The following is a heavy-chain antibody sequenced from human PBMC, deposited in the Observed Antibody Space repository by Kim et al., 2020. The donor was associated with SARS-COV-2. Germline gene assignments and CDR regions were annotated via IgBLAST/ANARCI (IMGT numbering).Heavy chain of an antibody. CDR3: AREGITIFGVASGYFDY. V-gene: IGHV3-48*03. J-gene: IGHJ4*02. D-gene: IGHD3-3*01. CDR2: ISSSGSTI. CDR1: GFTFSSYE. Sequence: GGSLRLSCAASGFTFSSYEMNWVRQAPGKGLEWVSYISSSGSTIYYADSVKGRFTISRDNAKNSLYLQMNSLRAEDTAVYYCAREGITIFGVASGYFDYWGQGTLVTVSS.